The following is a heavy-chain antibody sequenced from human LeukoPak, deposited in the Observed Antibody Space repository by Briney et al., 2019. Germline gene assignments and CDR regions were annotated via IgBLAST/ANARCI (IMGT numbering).Heavy chain of an antibody. V-gene: IGHV3-74*01. CDR3: ARDDYAFDY. J-gene: IGHJ4*02. D-gene: IGHD4-17*01. CDR2: INSDGSST. CDR1: GFTFSSYW. Sequence: GGSLRLSCAASGFTFSSYWMHWVRQAPGKGLVWLSRINSDGSSTIYADSVKGRFAISRDNAKNTLYLQMNSLRAEDTAVYYCARDDYAFDYWGQGTLVTVSS.